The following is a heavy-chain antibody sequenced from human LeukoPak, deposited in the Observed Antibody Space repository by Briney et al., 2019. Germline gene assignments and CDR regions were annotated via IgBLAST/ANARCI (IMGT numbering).Heavy chain of an antibody. V-gene: IGHV4-34*01. J-gene: IGHJ4*02. Sequence: TSETLSLTCAVYGGSFSGYYWSWIRQPPGKGLEWIGEINHSGSTNYNPSLKSRVTISVDTSKNQFSLKLSSVTAADTAVYYCARAGRGSSGFIWGQGTLVTVSS. CDR2: INHSGST. D-gene: IGHD6-6*01. CDR3: ARAGRGSSGFI. CDR1: GGSFSGYY.